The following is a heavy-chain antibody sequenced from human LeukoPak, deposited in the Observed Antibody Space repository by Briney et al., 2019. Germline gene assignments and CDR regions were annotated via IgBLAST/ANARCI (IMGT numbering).Heavy chain of an antibody. CDR2: IRSKANSYAT. CDR1: GFTFSGSA. D-gene: IGHD3-10*01. J-gene: IGHJ4*02. Sequence: QAGGSLRLSCAASGFTFSGSAMHWVRQASGKGLEWVGRIRSKANSYATAYAASVKGRFTISRDDSKNTAYLQMNSLKTEDTAVYYCTRQLEFGEPRTNAWGQGTLVTVSS. CDR3: TRQLEFGEPRTNA. V-gene: IGHV3-73*01.